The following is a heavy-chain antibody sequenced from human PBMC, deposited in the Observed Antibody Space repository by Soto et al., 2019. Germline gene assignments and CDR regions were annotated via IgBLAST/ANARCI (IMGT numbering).Heavy chain of an antibody. CDR1: WCHLSIRGGH. CDR2: IYYSGSS. Sequence: PSEPPRLPEKVAWCHLSIRGGHWISIHQAPGKGLEWIGYIYYSGSSYYNPSLKRRLDISLDVSKNVFALRLTSVAVSDTAVYCCASVGNGVDVLYYCGPGMSVTVSS. J-gene: IGHJ4*02. D-gene: IGHD2-8*01. CDR3: ASVGNGVDVLYY. V-gene: IGHV4-30-4*01.